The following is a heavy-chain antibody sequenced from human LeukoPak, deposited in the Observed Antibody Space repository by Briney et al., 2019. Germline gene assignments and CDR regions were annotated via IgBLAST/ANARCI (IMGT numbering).Heavy chain of an antibody. D-gene: IGHD2-2*01. Sequence: GGSLRLPCAASGFTFSSYAMSWFRRAPGKGLEWVSAIIGSGGSTYHADSVKGRFTISRDNSKNTLYLQMNSLRAEDTAVYYCAKCQDIVVVPDPYFDYWGQGTLVTVSS. J-gene: IGHJ4*02. CDR2: IIGSGGST. V-gene: IGHV3-23*01. CDR3: AKCQDIVVVPDPYFDY. CDR1: GFTFSSYA.